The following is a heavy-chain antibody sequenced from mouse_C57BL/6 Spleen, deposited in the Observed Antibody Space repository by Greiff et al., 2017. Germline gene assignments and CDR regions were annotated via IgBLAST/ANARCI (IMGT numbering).Heavy chain of an antibody. CDR1: GYTFTDYY. V-gene: IGHV1-19*01. J-gene: IGHJ2*01. CDR3: ARDNDY. Sequence: VQLQQSGPVLVKPGASVKMSCKASGYTFTDYYMNWVQQSHGKSLEWIGVINPYNGGTSYNQKFKGKATLTVYKTSNTAYMELNSLTSGDSAVYYYARDNDYWGQGTTLTVSS. D-gene: IGHD1-3*01. CDR2: INPYNGGT.